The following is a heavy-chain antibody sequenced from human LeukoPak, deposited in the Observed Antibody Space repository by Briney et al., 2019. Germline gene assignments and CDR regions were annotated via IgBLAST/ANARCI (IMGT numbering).Heavy chain of an antibody. Sequence: SQTLSLTCTVSGGSISSGDYYWSWIRQPPGEGLEWIGYIYYSGSTYYNPSLKSRVTISVDTSKNQFSLKLSSVTAADTAVYYCARDSSGYLRGYWGQGTLVTVSS. CDR3: ARDSSGYLRGY. D-gene: IGHD3-22*01. CDR2: IYYSGST. J-gene: IGHJ4*02. V-gene: IGHV4-30-4*01. CDR1: GGSISSGDYY.